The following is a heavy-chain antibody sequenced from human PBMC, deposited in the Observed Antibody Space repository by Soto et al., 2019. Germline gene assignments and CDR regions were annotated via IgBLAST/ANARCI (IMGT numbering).Heavy chain of an antibody. CDR1: GGSISSRDSY. CDR3: ARGFGRSHFDY. J-gene: IGHJ4*02. V-gene: IGHV4-39*01. Sequence: PSETLSLTCTASGGSISSRDSYWGWIRQPPGKGLEWIGSFHYSGSTYYNPSLKSRVTISADTSKNQLSLRVTSVTAADTAVYYRARGFGRSHFDYWGQGTMVTVSS. D-gene: IGHD3-16*01. CDR2: FHYSGST.